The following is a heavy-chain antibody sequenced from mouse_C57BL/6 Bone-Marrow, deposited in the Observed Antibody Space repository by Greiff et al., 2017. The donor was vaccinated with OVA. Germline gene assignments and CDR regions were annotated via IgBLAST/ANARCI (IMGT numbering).Heavy chain of an antibody. V-gene: IGHV5-16*01. Sequence: EVQRVESAGGLVQPGSSMKLSCTASGFTFSDYYMAWVRQVPEKGLEWVANINYDGSSTYYLDSLKSRFIISRDNAKNILYLQMSSLKSEDTATYYCARDRGVVATGLDYWGQGTTLTVSS. CDR3: ARDRGVVATGLDY. CDR1: GFTFSDYY. CDR2: INYDGSST. J-gene: IGHJ2*01. D-gene: IGHD1-1*01.